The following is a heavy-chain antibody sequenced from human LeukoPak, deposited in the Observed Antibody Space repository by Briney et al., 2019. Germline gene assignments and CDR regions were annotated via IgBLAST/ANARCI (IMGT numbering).Heavy chain of an antibody. CDR1: GGSISSYY. CDR3: ARGSCRVALDY. D-gene: IGHD5-24*01. CDR2: IYYSGST. J-gene: IGHJ4*02. V-gene: IGHV4-59*12. Sequence: SETLSLTCTVSGGSISSYYWSWIRQPPGKGLEWIGYIYYSGSTNYNPSLKSQVTISVDTSKSQFSLRLNSVTAADTALYYCARGSCRVALDYWGQGTLVTVSS.